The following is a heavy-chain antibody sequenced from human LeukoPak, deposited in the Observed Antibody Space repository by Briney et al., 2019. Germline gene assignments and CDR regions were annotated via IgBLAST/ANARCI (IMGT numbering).Heavy chain of an antibody. Sequence: TSETLSLTCTVSGASISDYYWSWIRQPPGKGLEWIGFGHYTGSSNYNPSLKSRVTTSVDTSKRQFSLKLISVTAADTAVYYCARHDNRGYSSLHYWGQGALVTVSS. D-gene: IGHD3-22*01. CDR3: ARHDNRGYSSLHY. CDR2: GHYTGSS. J-gene: IGHJ4*02. V-gene: IGHV4-59*08. CDR1: GASISDYY.